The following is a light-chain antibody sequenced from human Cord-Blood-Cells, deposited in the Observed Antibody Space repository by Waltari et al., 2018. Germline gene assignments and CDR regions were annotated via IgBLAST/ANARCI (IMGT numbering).Light chain of an antibody. V-gene: IGLV2-23*01. J-gene: IGLJ2*01. Sequence: QSALTQPASVSGSPGQSITISCTGTSSDVGSYNLVSWYQQHPGKAPKLMIYEGSKRPSGVSNRFSGSKSGNTASLTFSGLQAEDEADYYCCSYAGSSLVVFGGGTKLTVL. CDR1: SSDVGSYNL. CDR2: EGS. CDR3: CSYAGSSLVV.